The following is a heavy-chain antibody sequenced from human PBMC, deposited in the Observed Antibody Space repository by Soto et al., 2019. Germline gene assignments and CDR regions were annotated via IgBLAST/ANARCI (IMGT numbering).Heavy chain of an antibody. CDR3: ARDRIAAAGTRNWLDP. D-gene: IGHD6-13*01. CDR1: GYTFTSYA. CDR2: INAGNGNT. V-gene: IGHV1-3*01. J-gene: IGHJ5*02. Sequence: QVHLVQSGAEVKKPGASVKVSCKASGYTFTSYAMHWVRQAPGQRLEWMGWINAGNGNTKYSQKFQDRVTITRDTSASTAYMELSSLRSEDTAVYYCARDRIAAAGTRNWLDPWGQGTLVTVSS.